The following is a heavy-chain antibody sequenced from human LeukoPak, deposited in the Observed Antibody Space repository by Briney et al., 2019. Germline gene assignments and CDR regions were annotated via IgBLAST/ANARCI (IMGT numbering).Heavy chain of an antibody. V-gene: IGHV1-46*01. Sequence: ASVKVSCKASGYTFTSYYMHWVRQAPGQGLEWMGIINPSGGSTSYAQKFQGRVTMTEDTSTDTAYMELSSLRSEDTAVYYCAKGGGGWYVQLYSWGQGTLVTVSS. CDR1: GYTFTSYY. J-gene: IGHJ5*01. CDR2: INPSGGST. CDR3: AKGGGGWYVQLYS. D-gene: IGHD6-19*01.